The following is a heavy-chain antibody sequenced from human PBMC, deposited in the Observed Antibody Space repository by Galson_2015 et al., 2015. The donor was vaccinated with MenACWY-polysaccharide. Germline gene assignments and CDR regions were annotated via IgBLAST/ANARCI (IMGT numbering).Heavy chain of an antibody. CDR2: IKEDGSQT. CDR1: GFTFSSSW. J-gene: IGHJ4*02. Sequence: SLRLSCAASGFTFSSSWMIWVRQAPGKGLEWVANIKEDGSQTYYMGSVTGRFTISRDNAKNSLYLQMNSLRAEDTAVYYCARDRGYFRFGYWGQGALVTVSS. CDR3: ARDRGYFRFGY. V-gene: IGHV3-7*01. D-gene: IGHD2/OR15-2a*01.